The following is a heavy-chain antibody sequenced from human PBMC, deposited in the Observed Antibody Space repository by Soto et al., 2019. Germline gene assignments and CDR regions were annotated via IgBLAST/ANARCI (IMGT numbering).Heavy chain of an antibody. J-gene: IGHJ4*02. CDR2: IIPIFGTA. CDR1: GGTFSSYA. V-gene: IGHV1-69*13. Sequence: GASAKVSCKASGGTFSSYAISWVRQAPGQGLEWMGGIIPIFGTANYAQKFQGRVTITADESTSTAYMELSSLRSEDTAVYYCARGGGRSIAVAGTQNDYWGQGTLVTVSS. D-gene: IGHD6-19*01. CDR3: ARGGGRSIAVAGTQNDY.